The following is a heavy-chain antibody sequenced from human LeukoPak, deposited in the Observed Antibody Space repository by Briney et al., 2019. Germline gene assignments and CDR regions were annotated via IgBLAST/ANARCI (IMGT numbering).Heavy chain of an antibody. CDR3: ARVHPVSRFLAPLFDY. CDR2: ISYDGSNK. D-gene: IGHD3-3*01. CDR1: GFTFSSYG. Sequence: GGSLRLSCAASGFTFSSYGMHWVRQAPGKGLEWVAVISYDGSNKYYADSVKGRFTISRDNSKNTLYLQMNSLRAEDTAVYYCARVHPVSRFLAPLFDYWGQGTLVTVSS. J-gene: IGHJ4*02. V-gene: IGHV3-30*03.